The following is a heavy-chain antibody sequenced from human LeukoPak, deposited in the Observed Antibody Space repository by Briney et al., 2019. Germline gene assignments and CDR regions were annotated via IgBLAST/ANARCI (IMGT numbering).Heavy chain of an antibody. CDR2: IGYDESKK. CDR1: GFTFNNFG. D-gene: IGHD4-23*01. Sequence: GGSLRLSCEASGFTFNNFGMHWVRQAPGKGLEWVAFIGYDESKKYYAESVKGRFTISRDDSKNTLYLQMSALKTEDTAVYYCAGSSVVTPANWGQGTLVTVSS. V-gene: IGHV3-30*02. J-gene: IGHJ4*02. CDR3: AGSSVVTPAN.